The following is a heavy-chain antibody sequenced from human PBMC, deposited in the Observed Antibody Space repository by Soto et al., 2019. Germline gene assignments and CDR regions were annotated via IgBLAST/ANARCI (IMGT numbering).Heavy chain of an antibody. D-gene: IGHD3-10*01. V-gene: IGHV4-59*01. CDR2: SSYSGST. J-gene: IGHJ4*02. CDR3: ARHLWFGDPSYGDYGYYFDY. CDR1: RSSIRGYH. Sequence: SWATLSLTFRLARSSIRGYHGILLRQAPAKGREYIAYSSYSGSTNYNPSLKSRVTISVDTSKNQFPLKLSSVTAADTAVYYCARHLWFGDPSYGDYGYYFDYWGQGTLVTVSS.